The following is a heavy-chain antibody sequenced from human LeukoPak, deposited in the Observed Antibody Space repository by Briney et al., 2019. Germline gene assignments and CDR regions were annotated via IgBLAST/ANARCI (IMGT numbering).Heavy chain of an antibody. CDR1: GYSFATYW. CDR2: IYPGDSDT. CDR3: ARRGYSYGSSYYFDY. D-gene: IGHD5-18*01. V-gene: IGHV5-51*01. J-gene: IGHJ4*02. Sequence: GESLKISCKGSGYSFATYWIGWVRQMPGKGLEWMGIIYPGDSDTRYSPSFQGQVTISADKSISTAYLQWSSLKASDTAMYYCARRGYSYGSSYYFDYWGQGTLVTVSS.